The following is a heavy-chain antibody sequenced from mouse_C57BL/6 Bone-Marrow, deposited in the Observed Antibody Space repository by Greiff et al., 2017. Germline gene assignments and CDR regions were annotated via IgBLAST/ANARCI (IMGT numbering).Heavy chain of an antibody. D-gene: IGHD1-1*01. CDR3: ARDYYGSSY. CDR2: ISDGGSYT. V-gene: IGHV5-4*01. J-gene: IGHJ2*01. CDR1: GFTFSSYA. Sequence: EVHLVESGGGLVQPGGSLKLSCAASGFTFSSYAMSWVRQTPEKRLEWVATISDGGSYTYYPDNVKGRFTISRDNAKNNLYLQMSHLKSEDTAMYYCARDYYGSSYWGQGTTLTVSS.